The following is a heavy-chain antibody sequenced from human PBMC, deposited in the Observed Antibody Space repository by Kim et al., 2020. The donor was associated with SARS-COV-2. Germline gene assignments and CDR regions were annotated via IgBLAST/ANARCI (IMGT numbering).Heavy chain of an antibody. D-gene: IGHD6-19*01. V-gene: IGHV3-7*03. CDR2: IREDGGVK. CDR1: GFTFRNYW. Sequence: GGSLRLSCVASGFTFRNYWMTWVRQAPGKGLEWVANIREDGGVKQYMDSVKGRFTISRDNATNSLYLEVNSLRVHDTAVYYCAREEADSSGWSDWGQGTLVTVS. J-gene: IGHJ4*02. CDR3: AREEADSSGWSD.